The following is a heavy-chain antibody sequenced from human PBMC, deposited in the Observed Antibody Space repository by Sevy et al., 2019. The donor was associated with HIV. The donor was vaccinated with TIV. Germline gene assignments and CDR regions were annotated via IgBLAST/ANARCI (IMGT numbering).Heavy chain of an antibody. D-gene: IGHD7-27*01. CDR2: TCDSGAT. V-gene: IGHV4-59*11. CDR3: GRDNWGSVDF. J-gene: IGHJ3*01. Sequence: SETLSLTCTVSGGSINDQCWSWIRLPPGKGLEWIGYTCDSGATNYNPSLKSRLTISIDKSKSQFSLKLTSVTAADTAMYYCGRDNWGSVDFWGQGTMVTVSS. CDR1: GGSINDQC.